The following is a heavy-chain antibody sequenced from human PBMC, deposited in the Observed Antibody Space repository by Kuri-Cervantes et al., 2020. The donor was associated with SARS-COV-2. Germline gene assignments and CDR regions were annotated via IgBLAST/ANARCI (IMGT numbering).Heavy chain of an antibody. J-gene: IGHJ4*02. D-gene: IGHD6-19*01. CDR3: ARGYSSGWPGFFDC. V-gene: IGHV4-61*02. Sequence: SETLSLTCTVSGDSVSNDDYYWNWIRQPAGKGLEWIGRIYTSGSSNYNPSLKSRVTMSVDTSKNQFSLKLSSVTAADTAVYYCARGYSSGWPGFFDCWGQGTLVTVSS. CDR2: IYTSGSS. CDR1: GDSVSNDDYY.